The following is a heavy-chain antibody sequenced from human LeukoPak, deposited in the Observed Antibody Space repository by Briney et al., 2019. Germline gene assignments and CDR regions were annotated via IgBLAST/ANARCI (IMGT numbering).Heavy chain of an antibody. CDR2: ISSSSSTI. CDR3: TTEYNFNYYDSSGYYY. Sequence: QSGGSLRLSCAASGFTFSSYSMNWVRQAPGKGLEWVSYISSSSSTIYYADSVKGRFTISRDNAKNSLYLQMNSLKTEDTAVYYCTTEYNFNYYDSSGYYYWGQGTLVTVSS. J-gene: IGHJ4*02. CDR1: GFTFSSYS. V-gene: IGHV3-48*01. D-gene: IGHD3-22*01.